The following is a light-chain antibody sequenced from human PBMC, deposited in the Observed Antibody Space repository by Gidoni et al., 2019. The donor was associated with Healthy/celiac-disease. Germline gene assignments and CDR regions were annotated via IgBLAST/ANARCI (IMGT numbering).Light chain of an antibody. CDR3: QQGLT. J-gene: IGKJ3*01. CDR1: QSISSW. Sequence: TITCRASQSISSWLAWYQQKPGKAPKLLIYKASSLESGVPSRFSGGGSGTEFTLTISSLQPDDFATYYCQQGLTFGPGTKVDIK. CDR2: KAS. V-gene: IGKV1-5*03.